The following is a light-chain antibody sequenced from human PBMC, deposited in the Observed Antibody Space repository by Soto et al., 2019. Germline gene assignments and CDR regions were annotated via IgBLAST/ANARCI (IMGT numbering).Light chain of an antibody. CDR2: GAS. CDR1: QSVYSIY. J-gene: IGKJ4*01. V-gene: IGKV3-20*01. Sequence: EILLTQYPGTLSFSPGERATLSCGASQSVYSIYLAWYQQKHGHAPRLLIYGASSRATGIPDRLSGSGYGTDLTITISRMENEDFEVYYCQQYNNWPLTFGGGTKVDIK. CDR3: QQYNNWPLT.